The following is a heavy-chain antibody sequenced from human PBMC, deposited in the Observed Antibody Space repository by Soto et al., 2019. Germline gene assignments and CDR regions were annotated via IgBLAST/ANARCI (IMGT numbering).Heavy chain of an antibody. D-gene: IGHD6-19*01. V-gene: IGHV4-61*01. CDR2: IYYSGST. CDR3: ARRRAVAGTRGGAYNWFDP. Sequence: SETLSLTCTVSGGSVSSGSYYWSWIRQPPGKGLEWIGYIYYSGSTNYNPSLKSRVTISVDTSKNQFSLTLSSVTAADTAVYYCARRRAVAGTRGGAYNWFDPWGQGTLVTVSS. CDR1: GGSVSSGSYY. J-gene: IGHJ5*02.